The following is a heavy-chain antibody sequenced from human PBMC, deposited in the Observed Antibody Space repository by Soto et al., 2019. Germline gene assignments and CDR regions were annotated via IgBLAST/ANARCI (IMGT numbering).Heavy chain of an antibody. J-gene: IGHJ6*01. CDR3: ARDAAGYYDFWSGIWGPYGMDV. CDR2: ISAYNGNT. Sequence: AAVKVSCKASGYTFTSYGISWVRQAPGQGLEWMGWISAYNGNTNYAQKLQGRVTMTTDTSTSTAYMELRSLRSDDTAVYYCARDAAGYYDFWSGIWGPYGMDVWGQGTTVTVSS. D-gene: IGHD3-3*01. CDR1: GYTFTSYG. V-gene: IGHV1-18*04.